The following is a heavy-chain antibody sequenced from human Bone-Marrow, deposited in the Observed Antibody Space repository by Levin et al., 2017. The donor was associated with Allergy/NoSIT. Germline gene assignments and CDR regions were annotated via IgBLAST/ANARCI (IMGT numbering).Heavy chain of an antibody. CDR3: ARAGGSGSYAY. CDR1: GGSFSSYA. Sequence: KHGESLKISCQASGGSFSSYAIVWVRQAPGRGLEWMGRIIPILRGANYAQKFQGRLTITADESTTTAYMELNSLTFEDTAVYYCARAGGSGSYAYWGQGTRVTVSS. V-gene: IGHV1-69*11. D-gene: IGHD3-10*01. J-gene: IGHJ4*02. CDR2: IIPILRGA.